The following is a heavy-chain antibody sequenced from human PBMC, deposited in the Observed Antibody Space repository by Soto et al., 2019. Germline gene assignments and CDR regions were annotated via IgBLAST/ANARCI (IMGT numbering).Heavy chain of an antibody. CDR2: IYWDDDK. V-gene: IGHV2-5*02. CDR1: GFSLSTSGVG. CDR3: AHPVPDDGAYVGWFDP. Sequence: QITLKESGPTLVKPTQTLTLTCTFSGFSLSTSGVGVGWIRQPPGKALEWLALIYWDDDKRYSPSLKSRLTITKNTSKNQVLLTMTNMDPVDTATYYSAHPVPDDGAYVGWFDPWGQGTLVTVSS. J-gene: IGHJ5*02. D-gene: IGHD4-17*01.